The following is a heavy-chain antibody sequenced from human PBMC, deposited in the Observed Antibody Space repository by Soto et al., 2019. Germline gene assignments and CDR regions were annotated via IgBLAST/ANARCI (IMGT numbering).Heavy chain of an antibody. V-gene: IGHV3-73*01. CDR2: IRSKAHSYAT. D-gene: IGHD4-17*01. CDR1: GFTLSGSA. J-gene: IGHJ4*02. CDR3: AASKVTTVDY. Sequence: GESLKISCAASGFTLSGSAMHWVRQASGKGLEWVGRIRSKAHSYATAYAASVKGRFTISRDDSKNMAYLQMNSLKTDDTAVYYCAASKVTTVDYWGQGTLVTVSS.